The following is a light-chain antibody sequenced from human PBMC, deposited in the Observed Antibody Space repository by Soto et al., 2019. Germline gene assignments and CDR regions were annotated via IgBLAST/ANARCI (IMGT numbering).Light chain of an antibody. CDR1: SSNIGAGYD. CDR3: QAYDSSLSGVV. J-gene: IGLJ2*01. CDR2: GNN. V-gene: IGLV1-40*01. Sequence: QSVLTQPPSVSGAPGQRVTISCTGSSSNIGAGYDIHWYQQVPGTAPKLLIYGNNNRPSGVPDRFSGYKSGTSASLAITGLQAEDEADYYCQAYDSSLSGVVFGGGTKLTVL.